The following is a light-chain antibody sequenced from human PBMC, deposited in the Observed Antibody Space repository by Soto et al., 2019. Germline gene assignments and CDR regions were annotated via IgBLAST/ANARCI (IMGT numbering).Light chain of an antibody. Sequence: EIVLTQSPGTLSLSPGERATLSCRASQSLSSRNLAWYQQKPGQSPRLLIYDTSYMATGVPARFSGSGSGTDFTLTISSLEPEDFAVYYCQQRSNWPPITFGQGTRLEIK. J-gene: IGKJ5*01. CDR1: QSLSSRN. CDR2: DTS. V-gene: IGKV3-11*01. CDR3: QQRSNWPPIT.